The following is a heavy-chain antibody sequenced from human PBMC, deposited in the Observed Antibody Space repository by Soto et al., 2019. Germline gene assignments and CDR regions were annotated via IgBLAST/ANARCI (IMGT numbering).Heavy chain of an antibody. CDR1: GGSVSSGSYY. CDR3: VSEYRGYSSGWYFDY. CDR2: IYYSGST. D-gene: IGHD6-19*01. V-gene: IGHV4-61*01. Sequence: SETLSLTCTVSGGSVSSGSYYWSWIRQPPGKGLEWIGYIYYSGSTNYNPSLKSRVTISVDTSKNQFSLKLSSVTAADTAVYYYVSEYRGYSSGWYFDYWGQGTLVTVSS. J-gene: IGHJ4*02.